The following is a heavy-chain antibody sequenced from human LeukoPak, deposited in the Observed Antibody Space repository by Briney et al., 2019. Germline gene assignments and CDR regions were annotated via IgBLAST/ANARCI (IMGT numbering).Heavy chain of an antibody. V-gene: IGHV1-69*05. Sequence: SVKVSCKASGGTFSSYAISWVRQAPGQGLEWMGGIIPIFGTANYAQKFQGRVTITTDESTSTAYMELSSLRSEDTAVYYCARGATTTVTRRSYYYYYYMDVWGKGTTVTVSS. CDR2: IIPIFGTA. CDR1: GGTFSSYA. CDR3: ARGATTTVTRRSYYYYYYMDV. J-gene: IGHJ6*03. D-gene: IGHD4-17*01.